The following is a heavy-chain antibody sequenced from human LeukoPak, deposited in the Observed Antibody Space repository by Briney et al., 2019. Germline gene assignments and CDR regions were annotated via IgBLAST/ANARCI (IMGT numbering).Heavy chain of an antibody. CDR3: ARGASIAARNWFDP. V-gene: IGHV4-34*01. D-gene: IGHD6-6*01. CDR1: GGSFSGYY. J-gene: IGHJ5*02. Sequence: TSETLSLTCAVYGGSFSGYYWSWIRQPPGKGLEWIGEINHSGSTNYNPSLKSRVTISVDMSKNQFSLKLSSVTAADTAVYYCARGASIAARNWFDPWGQGTLVIVSS. CDR2: INHSGST.